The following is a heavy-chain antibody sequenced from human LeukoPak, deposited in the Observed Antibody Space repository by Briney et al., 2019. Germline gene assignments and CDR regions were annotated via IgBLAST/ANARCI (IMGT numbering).Heavy chain of an antibody. CDR2: IYPGDSDT. Sequence: GXSLQISCQGSGYIFTSYWIGWGRQLPGKGLEWMGIIYPGDSDTRYSPSFQGQVTISADKSISTAYLQWSSLKASDTAMYYCARRPLDCSSTSCFDYWGQGTLVTVSS. V-gene: IGHV5-51*01. D-gene: IGHD2-2*01. CDR3: ARRPLDCSSTSCFDY. J-gene: IGHJ4*02. CDR1: GYIFTSYW.